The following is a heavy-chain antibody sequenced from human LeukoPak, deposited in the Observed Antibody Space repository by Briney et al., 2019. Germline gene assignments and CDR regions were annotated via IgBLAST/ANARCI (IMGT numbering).Heavy chain of an antibody. V-gene: IGHV5-51*01. CDR2: VYHSDADT. J-gene: IGHJ1*01. D-gene: IGHD7-27*01. CDR1: GYIFTSYW. Sequence: GGSLKIPCATSGYIFTSYWIVWVRQMPGEGLEGMGVVYHSDADTRYGPSFQGPVTISVDKSSRTVYLQWSSLQASDTAIYYCARHGDMDLAGHFQHWGQGNLVMVSS. CDR3: ARHGDMDLAGHFQH.